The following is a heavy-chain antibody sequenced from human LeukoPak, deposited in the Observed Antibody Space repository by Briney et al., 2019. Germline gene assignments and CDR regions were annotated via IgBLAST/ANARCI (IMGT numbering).Heavy chain of an antibody. CDR2: ISGGGDRT. D-gene: IGHD3-22*01. CDR3: AKGRAYDSSGNPYWHFDL. CDR1: GFTFSSYA. J-gene: IGHJ2*01. V-gene: IGHV3-23*01. Sequence: GGSLRLSCAASGFTFSSYAMSWVRQAPGKGLNWVSAISGGGDRTFYADSVKGRFTISRDNSENTLDLQMNSLRAEDTAIYYCAKGRAYDSSGNPYWHFDLWGRGTLVTVSS.